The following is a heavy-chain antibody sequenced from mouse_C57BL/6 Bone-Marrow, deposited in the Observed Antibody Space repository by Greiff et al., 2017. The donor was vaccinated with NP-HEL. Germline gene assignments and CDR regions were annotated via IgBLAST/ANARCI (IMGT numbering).Heavy chain of an antibody. J-gene: IGHJ4*01. Sequence: VQLQQSGTVLARPGASVKMSCKTSGYTFTSYWMHWVKQRPGQGLEWRGAIYPGNSDTSYNQKFKGKAKLTAVTSASTAYMELSSLTNEDSAVYYCTRSPYYAMDYWGQGTSVTVSS. CDR2: IYPGNSDT. CDR1: GYTFTSYW. V-gene: IGHV1-5*01. CDR3: TRSPYYAMDY.